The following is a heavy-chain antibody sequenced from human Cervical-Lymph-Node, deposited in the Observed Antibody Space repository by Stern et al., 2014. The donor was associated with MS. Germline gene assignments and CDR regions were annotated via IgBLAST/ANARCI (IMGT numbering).Heavy chain of an antibody. Sequence: QVQLVQSGAEVKQPGASVKVSCKASGYTFTSYGISWVRQAPGHGLEWMGRISAYNDNTNYAKKRQGRVTMTSDTSTSTAYMELRSLRSDDTAVYYCARGLLGSENAFDIWGQGTMVTVSS. J-gene: IGHJ3*02. D-gene: IGHD2-15*01. V-gene: IGHV1-18*01. CDR2: ISAYNDNT. CDR1: GYTFTSYG. CDR3: ARGLLGSENAFDI.